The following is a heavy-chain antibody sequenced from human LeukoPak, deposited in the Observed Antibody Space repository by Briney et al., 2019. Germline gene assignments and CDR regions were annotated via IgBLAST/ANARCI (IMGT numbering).Heavy chain of an antibody. CDR1: GFTFSDYY. D-gene: IGHD5-18*01. V-gene: IGHV3-11*04. Sequence: GGSLRLSCAASGFTFSDYYMSWIRQAPGKGLERVSYISGSGNTIYYADSVKGRFTVSRDNTKNSLSLQMNSLRAEDTAVYYCARDLSGYNYFDYWGRGTLVTVSS. CDR2: ISGSGNTI. J-gene: IGHJ4*02. CDR3: ARDLSGYNYFDY.